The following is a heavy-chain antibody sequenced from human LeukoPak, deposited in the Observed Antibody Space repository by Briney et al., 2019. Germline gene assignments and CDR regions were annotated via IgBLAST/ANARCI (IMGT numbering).Heavy chain of an antibody. CDR3: ARRFGESLWGYYYYGMDV. CDR1: GGSISSYY. CDR2: IYTSGNT. Sequence: SETLSLTCTVSGGSISSYYWSWIRQPAGKGLEWIGRIYTSGNTYYNPSLKSRITISVDTSKNQFSLNLTSVTAADTAVFYCARRFGESLWGYYYYGMDVWGQGTTVTVAS. J-gene: IGHJ6*02. D-gene: IGHD3-10*01. V-gene: IGHV4-4*07.